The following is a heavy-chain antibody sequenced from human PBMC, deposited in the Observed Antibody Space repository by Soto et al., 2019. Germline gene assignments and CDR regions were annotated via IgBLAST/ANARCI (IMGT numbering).Heavy chain of an antibody. D-gene: IGHD6-19*01. CDR1: GFTFSSYA. CDR2: ISGSGGST. J-gene: IGHJ5*02. V-gene: IGHV3-23*01. CDR3: AKDLISSWLPQGWFDP. Sequence: SLRLSCASSGFTFSSYAMSWVRQAPGKGLEWVSAISGSGGSTYYADSVKGRFTISRDNSKNTLYLQMNSLRAEDTAVYYCAKDLISSWLPQGWFDPWGQGTLVTVSS.